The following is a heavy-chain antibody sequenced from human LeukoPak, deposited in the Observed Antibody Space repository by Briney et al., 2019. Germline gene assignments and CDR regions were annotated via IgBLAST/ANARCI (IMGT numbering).Heavy chain of an antibody. CDR1: GYTFTSYG. D-gene: IGHD3-16*01. V-gene: IGHV1-18*01. CDR3: ARAEKVGDYFDY. Sequence: ASVKVSCKASGYTFTSYGISWARQAPGQGLEWMGWISAYNGNTNYAQKLQGRVTMTTDTSTSTAYMELRSLRSDDTAVYYCARAEKVGDYFDYWGQGTLVTVSS. J-gene: IGHJ4*02. CDR2: ISAYNGNT.